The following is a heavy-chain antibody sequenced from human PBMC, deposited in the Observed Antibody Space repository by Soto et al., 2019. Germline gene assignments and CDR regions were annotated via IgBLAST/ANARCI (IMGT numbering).Heavy chain of an antibody. D-gene: IGHD5-12*01. CDR3: AREVTVASYSFDF. J-gene: IGHJ4*02. V-gene: IGHV1-69*01. Sequence: QVQLVQSGAEVKRPGSSVKVSCKAPGGTYNNYALSWVRQAPGQGLEWMGGIIPIFNSANYAQKFQGRVTITADDSTSTGYMELRRLRPDDTAVYYCAREVTVASYSFDFWGQGTLVTVSS. CDR2: IIPIFNSA. CDR1: GGTYNNYA.